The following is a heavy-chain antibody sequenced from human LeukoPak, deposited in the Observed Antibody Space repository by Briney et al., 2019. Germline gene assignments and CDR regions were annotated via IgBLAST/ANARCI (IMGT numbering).Heavy chain of an antibody. V-gene: IGHV2-5*02. CDR1: GFSLSTSGVG. J-gene: IGHJ5*02. Sequence: SGPTLVNPPQTLTLTCTFSGFSLSTSGVGVGWIRQPPGKALEWLALIYWDDDKRYSPSLKSRLTITKDTSKNQVVLTMTNMDPVDTATYYCAHRQVWGDYVSWFDPWGQGTLVTVSS. D-gene: IGHD4-17*01. CDR2: IYWDDDK. CDR3: AHRQVWGDYVSWFDP.